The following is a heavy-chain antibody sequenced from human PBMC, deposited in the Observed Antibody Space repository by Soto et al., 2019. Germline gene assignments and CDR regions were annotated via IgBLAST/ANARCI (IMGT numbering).Heavy chain of an antibody. V-gene: IGHV4-59*12. J-gene: IGHJ5*02. CDR1: GTSFSSYY. CDR3: ARGSWFDP. Sequence: SETLSLTCTVSGTSFSSYYWSWIRQPPGKGLEWIGYIYYSGSTNYNPSLKSRVTISVDRSKNQFSLKLSSVTAADTAVYYCARGSWFDPWGQGTLVTVSS. CDR2: IYYSGST.